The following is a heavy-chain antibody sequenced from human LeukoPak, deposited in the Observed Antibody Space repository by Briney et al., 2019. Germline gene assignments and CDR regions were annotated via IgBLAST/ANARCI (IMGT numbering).Heavy chain of an antibody. J-gene: IGHJ4*02. CDR2: IDPSDSYT. CDR3: ARREVAAPGGHYFDY. CDR1: GVRFTRYW. V-gene: IGHV5-10-1*01. Sequence: GESLRISCHGSGVRFTRYWLTWVRQMPGKGLEWMGTIDPSDSYTKYSPSFQGHVTISADKSISTAYLQWSSLKASDTAMYYCARREVAAPGGHYFDYWGQGTLVTVSS. D-gene: IGHD6-13*01.